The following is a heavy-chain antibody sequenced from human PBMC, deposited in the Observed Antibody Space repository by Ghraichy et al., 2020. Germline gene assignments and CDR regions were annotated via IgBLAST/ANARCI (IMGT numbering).Heavy chain of an antibody. CDR2: INHSGST. J-gene: IGHJ4*02. Sequence: SETLSLTWAVYGGSFSGNYWSWIRQPPGKGLEWIGEINHSGSTNYNPSLKSRVTISVDTSKNPFSLRLSSVTAADTAVYYCARDEYRSTWYNWGQGTLVTVSS. D-gene: IGHD6-13*01. CDR3: ARDEYRSTWYN. CDR1: GGSFSGNY. V-gene: IGHV4-34*01.